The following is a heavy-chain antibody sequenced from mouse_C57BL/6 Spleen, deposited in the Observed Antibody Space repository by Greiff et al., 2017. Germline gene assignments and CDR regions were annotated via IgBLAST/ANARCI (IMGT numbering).Heavy chain of an antibody. CDR2: ISDGGSYT. Sequence: VMLVESGGGLVKPGGSLKLSCAASGFTFSSYAMSWVRQTPEKRLEWVATISDGGSYTYYPDNVKGRFTISRDNAKNNLYLQMSHLKSEDTAMYYCARDLVYYAMDYWGQGTSGTVSS. V-gene: IGHV5-4*01. J-gene: IGHJ4*01. CDR1: GFTFSSYA. CDR3: ARDLVYYAMDY.